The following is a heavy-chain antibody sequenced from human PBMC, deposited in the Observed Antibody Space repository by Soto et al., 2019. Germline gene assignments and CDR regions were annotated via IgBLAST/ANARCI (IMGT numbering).Heavy chain of an antibody. CDR1: GGTFSSYA. J-gene: IGHJ6*02. Sequence: ASVKVSCKASGGTFSSYAISWVRQAPGQGLEWMGGIIPIFGTANYAQKFQGRVTITADESTSTAYMELSSLRSEDTAVYYCARLRFLEWLSLSATGNGMDVWGQGTTVTVSS. D-gene: IGHD3-3*01. CDR3: ARLRFLEWLSLSATGNGMDV. V-gene: IGHV1-69*13. CDR2: IIPIFGTA.